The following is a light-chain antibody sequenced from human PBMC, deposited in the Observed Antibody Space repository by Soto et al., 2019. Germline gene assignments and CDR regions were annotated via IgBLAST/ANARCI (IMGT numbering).Light chain of an antibody. V-gene: IGLV2-18*02. Sequence: QSALTQPPSVSGSPGQSVTISCTGNSSDVGSYNRVSWYQQPPGTAPKLMIYEVSSRPSGVPDRFSGSKSGNTASLTISWLQAEDEADYYCSSYTTSSTYVFGTGTKVTVL. CDR3: SSYTTSSTYV. J-gene: IGLJ1*01. CDR1: SSDVGSYNR. CDR2: EVS.